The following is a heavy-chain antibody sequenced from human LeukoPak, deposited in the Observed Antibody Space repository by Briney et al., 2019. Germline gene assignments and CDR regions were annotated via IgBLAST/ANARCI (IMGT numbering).Heavy chain of an antibody. D-gene: IGHD4-17*01. CDR2: MVGSGNT. CDR1: GFTYSTYA. Sequence: PGGSLRLSCAASGFTYSTYAMTWVPQAPGKGLEGVSDMVGSGNTYYSDALKGRFTLSRDSSKNTVYLQMNSLRVEDTAIYYCAKDLHYGDGRWELDPWGQGTLVTVSS. J-gene: IGHJ5*02. CDR3: AKDLHYGDGRWELDP. V-gene: IGHV3-23*01.